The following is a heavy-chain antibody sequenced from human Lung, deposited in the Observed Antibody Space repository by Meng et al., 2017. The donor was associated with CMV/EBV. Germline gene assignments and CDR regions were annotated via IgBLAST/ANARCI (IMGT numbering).Heavy chain of an antibody. D-gene: IGHD3-9*01. V-gene: IGHV4-30-4*08. CDR1: GGPISSGDYY. CDR2: IYYSGST. J-gene: IGHJ5*02. CDR3: ARGSVLTGYYSRNFVRWCDP. Sequence: LRLSCTVPGGPISSGDYYWSWIRQPPGKGLEWIGYIYYSGSTYYNPSLKSRVTISVDTSKNQFSLKLSSVTAADTAVYYCARGSVLTGYYSRNFVRWCDPWGQGTLLTVSS.